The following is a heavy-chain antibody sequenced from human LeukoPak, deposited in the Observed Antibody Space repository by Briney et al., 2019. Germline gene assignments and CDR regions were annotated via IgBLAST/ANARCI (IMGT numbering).Heavy chain of an antibody. J-gene: IGHJ4*02. CDR1: GFTFEDYT. D-gene: IGHD6-19*01. CDR2: ISWDGTT. CDR3: VKDLSFESSGHVFEY. V-gene: IGHV3-43*01. Sequence: PGGSLRLSCAAPGFTFEDYTLHWVRQAPGKTLEWVSLISWDGTTYYTDSVKGRFTMSRDNSKNSLYLQMDTLRSEDTAFYYCVKDLSFESSGHVFEYWGQGTLVTVSS.